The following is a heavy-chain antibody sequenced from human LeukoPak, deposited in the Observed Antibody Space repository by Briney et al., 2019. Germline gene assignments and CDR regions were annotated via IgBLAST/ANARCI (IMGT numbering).Heavy chain of an antibody. CDR1: GFTFTTYW. D-gene: IGHD3-10*01. V-gene: IGHV3-7*01. J-gene: IGHJ4*02. Sequence: GGSLRLSCAAPGFTFTTYWTSWVRQAPGKGLEWVANIKQDGTEKYYVDSVKGRFTISRDNAKNSLYLQMNSLRVEDTAVYYCAKVAKYYYGSETYYFFEHWGQGTPVTASS. CDR2: IKQDGTEK. CDR3: AKVAKYYYGSETYYFFEH.